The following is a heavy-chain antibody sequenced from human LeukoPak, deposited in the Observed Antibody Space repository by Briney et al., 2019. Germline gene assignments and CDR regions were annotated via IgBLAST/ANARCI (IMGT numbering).Heavy chain of an antibody. Sequence: PGGSLRLSCAASGFTFSSYAMSWVRQAPGKGLEWVSAISGSGGSTYYADSVKGRFTISRDNSKNTLYPQMNSLRAEDTAVYYCAKDPSYILLWFGELDYWGQGTLVTVSS. CDR2: ISGSGGST. J-gene: IGHJ4*02. V-gene: IGHV3-23*01. CDR3: AKDPSYILLWFGELDY. CDR1: GFTFSSYA. D-gene: IGHD3-10*01.